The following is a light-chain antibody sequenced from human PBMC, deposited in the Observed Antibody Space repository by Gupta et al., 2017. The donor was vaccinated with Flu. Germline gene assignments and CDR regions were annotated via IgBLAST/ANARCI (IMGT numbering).Light chain of an antibody. CDR2: NDN. Sequence: QSVLTQPPSASGTPGQRVTISCSGSSSNIGSNTVNWYQQLTGTAPKLLIHNDNQRPSGVPDRFSGSKSGTSASLAISGLQSEDEADYYCAAWDDSLNGPVFGGGTKLTVL. V-gene: IGLV1-44*01. CDR1: SSNIGSNT. J-gene: IGLJ3*02. CDR3: AAWDDSLNGPV.